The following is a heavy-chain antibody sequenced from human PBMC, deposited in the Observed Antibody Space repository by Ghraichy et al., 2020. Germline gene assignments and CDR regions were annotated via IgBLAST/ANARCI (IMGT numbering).Heavy chain of an antibody. Sequence: SETLSLTCAVYGGSFSGYYWSWIRQPPGKGLEWIGEINHSGSTNYNPSLKSRVTISVDTSKNQFSLKPSSVTAADTAVYYCASDYGDSYGYYGMDVWGQGTTVTVSS. CDR3: ASDYGDSYGYYGMDV. CDR1: GGSFSGYY. V-gene: IGHV4-34*01. J-gene: IGHJ6*02. D-gene: IGHD4-17*01. CDR2: INHSGST.